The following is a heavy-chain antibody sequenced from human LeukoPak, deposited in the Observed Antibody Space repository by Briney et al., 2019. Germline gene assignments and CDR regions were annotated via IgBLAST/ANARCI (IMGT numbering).Heavy chain of an antibody. Sequence: GGSLRLSCAASGFTFSSYSMNWVRQAPGKGLEWVSSIISSSSYIYYADSVKGRFTISRDNAKNSLYLQMNSLRAEDTAVYYCARGGAVAPKFNFDYWGQGTLVTVSS. CDR3: ARGGAVAPKFNFDY. D-gene: IGHD6-19*01. CDR1: GFTFSSYS. V-gene: IGHV3-21*01. CDR2: IISSSSYI. J-gene: IGHJ4*02.